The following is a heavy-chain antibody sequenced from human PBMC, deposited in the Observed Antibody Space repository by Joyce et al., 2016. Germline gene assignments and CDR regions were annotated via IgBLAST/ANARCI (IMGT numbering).Heavy chain of an antibody. D-gene: IGHD3-22*01. Sequence: QVQLVDSGGGVVQPGRSLRLSCVASGFTFSNYGMHWVRQAPGKGLEWVAVRSYDGSNKYYSNSVKCRFTISRDNSRNTGYLQMNSLRPEETAVYYCAKDCHYSSGYYEGFDYWGQGTLVTVSS. CDR3: AKDCHYSSGYYEGFDY. V-gene: IGHV3-30*18. CDR1: GFTFSNYG. CDR2: RSYDGSNK. J-gene: IGHJ4*02.